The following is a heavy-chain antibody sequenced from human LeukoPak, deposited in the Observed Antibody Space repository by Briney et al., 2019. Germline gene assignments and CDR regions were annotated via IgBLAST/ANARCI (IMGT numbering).Heavy chain of an antibody. V-gene: IGHV1-2*02. CDR2: INPNSGGT. J-gene: IGHJ5*02. CDR1: GYTFTGYY. D-gene: IGHD2/OR15-2a*01. CDR3: ATLSIVVVLLREFDP. Sequence: PGGSLRLSCAASGYTFTGYYMHWVRQAPGQGLEWMGWINPNSGGTNYAQKFQGRVTMTRDTSISTAYMELSRLRSDDTAVYYCATLSIVVVLLREFDPWGQGTLVTVSS.